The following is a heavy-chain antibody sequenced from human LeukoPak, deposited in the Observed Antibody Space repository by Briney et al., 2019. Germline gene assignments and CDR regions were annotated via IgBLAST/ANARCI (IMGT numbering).Heavy chain of an antibody. D-gene: IGHD1-26*01. CDR3: ATSAVGASSWFNP. CDR1: GGAFCGYY. J-gene: IGHJ5*02. Sequence: PSETLSLTCAVYGGAFCGYYSSWIRHPRRKGMEWSGEINLSVRTNYTPSHKSRVTISVDTSKNQFSLKLSSVTAADTAVYYWATSAVGASSWFNPWRKGTLVTVSS. CDR2: INLSVRT. V-gene: IGHV4-34*01.